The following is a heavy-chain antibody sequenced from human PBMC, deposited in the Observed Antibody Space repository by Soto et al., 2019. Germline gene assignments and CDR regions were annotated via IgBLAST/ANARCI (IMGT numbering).Heavy chain of an antibody. V-gene: IGHV3-30-3*01. D-gene: IGHD3-10*01. CDR3: ARGLDTGWFDP. J-gene: IGHJ5*02. Sequence: GGSLRLSCAASGFTFSSYAMHWVRQAPGKGLEWVAVISYDGSNKYYADSVKGRFTISRDRSKNQFSLKLSSVTAADTAVYYCARGLDTGWFDPWGQGTLVTVSS. CDR2: ISYDGSNK. CDR1: GFTFSSYA.